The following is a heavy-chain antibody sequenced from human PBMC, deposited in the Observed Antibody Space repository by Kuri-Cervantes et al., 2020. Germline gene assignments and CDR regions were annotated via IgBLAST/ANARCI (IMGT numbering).Heavy chain of an antibody. Sequence: SETLSLTCTVSGGSISSGDYYWGWIRQPPGKGLEWIGSIYYSGSTYYNPSLKSRVTISVDTSKNQFSLKLSSVTAAGTAVYYCTRLSWGEVFFDYWGQGTLVTVSS. CDR3: TRLSWGEVFFDY. J-gene: IGHJ4*02. CDR1: GGSISSGDYY. V-gene: IGHV4-39*01. D-gene: IGHD7-27*01. CDR2: IYYSGST.